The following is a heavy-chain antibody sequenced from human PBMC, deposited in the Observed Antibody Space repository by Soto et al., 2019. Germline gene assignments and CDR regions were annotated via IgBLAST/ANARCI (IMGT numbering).Heavy chain of an antibody. J-gene: IGHJ4*02. D-gene: IGHD6-19*01. CDR2: ISTFHGSI. V-gene: IGHV1-18*01. CDR1: GYTFTSHG. CDR3: ARFYISGWNRGYFDY. Sequence: QVQLVQSGGEVKKPGASVKVSCKAAGYTFTSHGISWVRQAPGQGLAWMGWISTFHGSINYAQKFQGRVTMTTDTSTSTAYMELRSLRSDDTAVYYCARFYISGWNRGYFDYWGQGTPVTVSA.